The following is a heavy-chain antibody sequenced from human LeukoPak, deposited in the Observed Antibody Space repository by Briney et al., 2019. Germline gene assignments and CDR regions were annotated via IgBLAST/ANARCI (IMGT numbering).Heavy chain of an antibody. V-gene: IGHV3-23*01. Sequence: VGSLRLSCAASGFTFSSYAMSWVRQAPGKGLEWVSAISGSGVGTYYADSVKGRFTISRDNSKNTLYLQMNSLRAEDTALYYCAKLPAAVGGYWGQGTLVTVSS. J-gene: IGHJ4*02. CDR3: AKLPAAVGGY. CDR2: ISGSGVGT. CDR1: GFTFSSYA. D-gene: IGHD6-25*01.